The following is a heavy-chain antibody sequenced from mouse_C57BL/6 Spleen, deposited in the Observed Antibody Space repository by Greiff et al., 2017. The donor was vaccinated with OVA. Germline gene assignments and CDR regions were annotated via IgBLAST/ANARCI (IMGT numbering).Heavy chain of an antibody. J-gene: IGHJ1*03. CDR2: ISDGGSYT. V-gene: IGHV5-4*01. D-gene: IGHD2-5*01. CDR1: GFTFSSYA. CDR3: ARDNYSNYGYFDV. Sequence: EVKLMESGGGLVKPGGSLKLSCAASGFTFSSYAMSWVRQTPEKRLEWVATISDGGSYTYYPDNVKGRFTISRDNAKNNLYLQMSHLKSEDTAMYYCARDNYSNYGYFDVWGTGTTVTVSS.